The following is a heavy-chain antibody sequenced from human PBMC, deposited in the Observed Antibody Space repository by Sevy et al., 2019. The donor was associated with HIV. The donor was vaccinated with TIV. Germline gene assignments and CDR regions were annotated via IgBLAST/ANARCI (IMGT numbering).Heavy chain of an antibody. V-gene: IGHV4-38-2*02. D-gene: IGHD3-22*01. J-gene: IGHJ4*02. Sequence: SETLSLTCTVSGYSISSGYYWGWIRQPPGKGLEWIGSIYHSGSTYYNPSLKSRVTISVDNSKNQFSLKLGSVTAADTAVYYCARPRGDYYDSSGYYSWGQGTLVTVSS. CDR3: ARPRGDYYDSSGYYS. CDR1: GYSISSGYY. CDR2: IYHSGST.